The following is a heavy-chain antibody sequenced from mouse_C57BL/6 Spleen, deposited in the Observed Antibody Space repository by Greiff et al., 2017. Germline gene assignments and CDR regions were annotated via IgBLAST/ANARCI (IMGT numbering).Heavy chain of an antibody. D-gene: IGHD1-1*01. V-gene: IGHV1-15*01. CDR2: IDPETGGT. Sequence: QVQLQQSGAELVRPGASVTLSCKASGYTFPDYEMHWVKQTPVHGLEWIGGIDPETGGTAYNQKFKGKAILTADKSSSTAYMELRSLKSEDSAVYYCTTHLNYGSSPFAYWGQGTLVTVSA. CDR1: GYTFPDYE. J-gene: IGHJ3*01. CDR3: TTHLNYGSSPFAY.